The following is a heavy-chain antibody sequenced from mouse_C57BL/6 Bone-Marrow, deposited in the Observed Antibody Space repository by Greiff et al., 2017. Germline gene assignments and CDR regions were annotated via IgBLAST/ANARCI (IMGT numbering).Heavy chain of an antibody. D-gene: IGHD1-1*01. CDR3: ARDYYGSIYDWFAY. CDR1: GYTFTSYW. J-gene: IGHJ3*01. CDR2: IDPSDSYT. V-gene: IGHV1-69*01. Sequence: VQLQQPGAELVMPGASVKLPCKASGYTFTSYWMHWVKQRPGQGLEWIGEIDPSDSYTNYNQKFKGKSTLTVDKSSSTAYMQLSSLTSEDSAVYYCARDYYGSIYDWFAYWGQGTLVTVSA.